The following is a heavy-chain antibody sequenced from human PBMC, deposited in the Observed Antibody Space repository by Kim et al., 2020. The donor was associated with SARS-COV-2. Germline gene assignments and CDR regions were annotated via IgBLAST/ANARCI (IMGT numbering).Heavy chain of an antibody. Sequence: GGSLRLSCAASGFTFDDYAMHWVRQAPGKGLEWVSGISWNSGSIGYADSVKGRFTISRDNAKNSLYLQMNSLRAEDTALYYCAKDQSPPNGSGIGFDYWG. CDR3: AKDQSPPNGSGIGFDY. CDR1: GFTFDDYA. D-gene: IGHD3-10*01. CDR2: ISWNSGSI. V-gene: IGHV3-9*01. J-gene: IGHJ4*01.